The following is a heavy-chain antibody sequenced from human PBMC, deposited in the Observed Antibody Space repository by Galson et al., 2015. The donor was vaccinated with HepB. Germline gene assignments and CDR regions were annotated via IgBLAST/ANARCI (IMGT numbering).Heavy chain of an antibody. D-gene: IGHD6-6*01. CDR3: ARAGSSSSDYYYGMDV. V-gene: IGHV1-46*01. Sequence: SVKVSCKASGYTFTSYYMHWVRQAPGQGLEWMGIINPSGGSTSYAQKFQGRVTMTRDTSTSTVYMELSSLRSEDTAVYYCARAGSSSSDYYYGMDVWGQGTTVTVSS. CDR2: INPSGGST. CDR1: GYTFTSYY. J-gene: IGHJ6*02.